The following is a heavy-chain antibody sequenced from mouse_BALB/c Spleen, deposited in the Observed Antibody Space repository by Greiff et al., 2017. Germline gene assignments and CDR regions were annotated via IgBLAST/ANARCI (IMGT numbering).Heavy chain of an antibody. Sequence: VQLQQSGAELVKPGASVKLSCKASGYTFTSYYMYWVKQRPGQGLEWIGEINPSNGGTNFNEKFKSKATLTVDKSSSTAYMQLSSLTSEDSAVYYCTRGGSSGDLYAMDYWGQGTSVTVSS. CDR1: GYTFTSYY. V-gene: IGHV1S81*02. D-gene: IGHD3-1*01. J-gene: IGHJ4*01. CDR2: INPSNGGT. CDR3: TRGGSSGDLYAMDY.